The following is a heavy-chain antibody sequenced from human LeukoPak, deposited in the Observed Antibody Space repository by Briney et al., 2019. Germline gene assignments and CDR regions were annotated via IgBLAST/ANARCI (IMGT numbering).Heavy chain of an antibody. CDR2: VNRDGSET. CDR1: GFTLSNHW. J-gene: IGHJ6*02. CDR3: ARNNGMDV. Sequence: PGGCLRLSCAASGFTLSNHWMTWVRQVPGRGPEWVANVNRDGSETYYLDSVKGRFTISKDNAKNSLYLQMNSLRAEDTALYHCARNNGMDVWGQGTTVIVSS. V-gene: IGHV3-7*03.